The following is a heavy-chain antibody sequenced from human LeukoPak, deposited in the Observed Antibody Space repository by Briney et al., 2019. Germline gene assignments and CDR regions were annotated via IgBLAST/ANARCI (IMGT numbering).Heavy chain of an antibody. D-gene: IGHD4-23*01. V-gene: IGHV1-69*04. CDR3: ARDRRATVVPFDY. J-gene: IGHJ4*02. CDR2: IIPILGIA. Sequence: GASVKLSCKASGATFSSYAISWVRQAPGQGLEWMGRIIPILGIANYAQKCQGRVTITADKSTSTAYMELSSLRSEDTAVYYCARDRRATVVPFDYWGQGTLVTVSS. CDR1: GATFSSYA.